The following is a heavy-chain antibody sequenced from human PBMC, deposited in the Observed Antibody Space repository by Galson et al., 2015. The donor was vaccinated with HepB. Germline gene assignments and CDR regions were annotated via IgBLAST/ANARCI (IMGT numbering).Heavy chain of an antibody. CDR3: ARDMTMVQGDIISYYYYYMDV. Sequence: SLRLSCAASGFNFSDYYMAWFRQAPGKGLEWVSYISSSAGTIYYADSAKGRFTISRDNAKNSLYLQMNSLRAEDTAVYYCARDMTMVQGDIISYYYYYMDVWGKGTTVTVSS. J-gene: IGHJ6*03. D-gene: IGHD3-10*01. CDR2: ISSSAGTI. V-gene: IGHV3-11*01. CDR1: GFNFSDYY.